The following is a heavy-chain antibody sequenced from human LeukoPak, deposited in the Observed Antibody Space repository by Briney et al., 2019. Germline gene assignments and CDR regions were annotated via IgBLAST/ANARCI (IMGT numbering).Heavy chain of an antibody. CDR2: IYSGGST. CDR1: GFTVSGNY. V-gene: IGHV3-53*01. D-gene: IGHD2-2*01. Sequence: PGGSLRLSCAASGFTVSGNYMSWVRQAPGKGPEWVSVIYSGGSTHYADSVKGRFTISRDNSKNTLYLQMNSLRAEDTAVYYCAGRGPVPPYYYYGMDVWGQGTTVTVSS. J-gene: IGHJ6*02. CDR3: AGRGPVPPYYYYGMDV.